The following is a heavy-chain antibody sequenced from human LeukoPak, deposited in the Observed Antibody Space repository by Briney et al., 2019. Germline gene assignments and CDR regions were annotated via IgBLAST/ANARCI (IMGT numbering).Heavy chain of an antibody. V-gene: IGHV3-33*08. D-gene: IGHD3-10*01. CDR1: GFTFSSYE. J-gene: IGHJ6*02. CDR2: IYYDGSGS. Sequence: PGGSLRLSCAASGFTFSSYEMNWVRQAPGKGLEWVAVIYYDGSGSYYGDSVKGRFTISRDNSKNTLYLQMNSLRAEDTAVYYCARYYGSGRGYYGLDVWGQGTTVTVSS. CDR3: ARYYGSGRGYYGLDV.